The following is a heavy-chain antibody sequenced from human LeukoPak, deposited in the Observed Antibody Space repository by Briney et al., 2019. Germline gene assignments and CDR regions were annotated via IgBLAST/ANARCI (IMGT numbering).Heavy chain of an antibody. CDR3: ARDRIVAAGGFDY. D-gene: IGHD6-13*01. CDR1: GGSISSSSYY. CDR2: IYYSGST. Sequence: SETLSLTCTVSGGSISSSSYYWGWIRQPPGKGLEWIGSIYYSGSTYYNPSLKSRVTISVDTSKNQFSLKLSSVTAADTAMYYCARDRIVAAGGFDYWGQGTLVTVSS. J-gene: IGHJ4*02. V-gene: IGHV4-39*07.